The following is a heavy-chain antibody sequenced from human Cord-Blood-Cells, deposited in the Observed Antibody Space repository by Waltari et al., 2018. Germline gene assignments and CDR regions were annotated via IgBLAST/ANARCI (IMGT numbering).Heavy chain of an antibody. D-gene: IGHD3-10*01. V-gene: IGHV1-69*12. Sequence: QVQLVQSGAEVTKPGSPVKVSCKASGGTFSSYAISWVRQAPGQGLEWMGGIIPIFGTANYAQKFQGRVTITADESTSTAYMELSSLRSEDTAVYYCARGPLLYNGSGSYYFDYWGQGTLVTVSS. CDR2: IIPIFGTA. CDR3: ARGPLLYNGSGSYYFDY. J-gene: IGHJ4*02. CDR1: GGTFSSYA.